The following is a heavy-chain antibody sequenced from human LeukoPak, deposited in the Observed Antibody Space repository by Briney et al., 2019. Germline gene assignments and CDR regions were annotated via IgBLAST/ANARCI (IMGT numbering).Heavy chain of an antibody. V-gene: IGHV3-66*01. J-gene: IGHJ4*02. D-gene: IGHD3-10*01. CDR3: ARGGPITARDLVDY. Sequence: GGSLRLSCAASGFTVSSNYMSWVRQAPGKGLEWVSVIYSGGSTYYADSVKGRFTISRDNSKNTLYLQMNSLRAEDTAVYYCARGGPITARDLVDYWGQGTLVTVSS. CDR2: IYSGGST. CDR1: GFTVSSNY.